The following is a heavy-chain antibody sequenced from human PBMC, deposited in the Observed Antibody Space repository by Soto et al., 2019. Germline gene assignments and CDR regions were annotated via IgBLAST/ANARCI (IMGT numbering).Heavy chain of an antibody. CDR2: ISPYTGNT. Sequence: QVQLVQSGDEVKKPGASVKVSCKASGYIFVNYGIAWVRQAPGQGLEWMGWISPYTGNTHSATKIQGRLTMTTDTXPSTAYMDLGSLTSDDTAVYYCGMVDNYVTPTPQDVWGQGTTVTVSS. D-gene: IGHD3-16*01. CDR1: GYIFVNYG. V-gene: IGHV1-18*01. CDR3: GMVDNYVTPTPQDV. J-gene: IGHJ6*02.